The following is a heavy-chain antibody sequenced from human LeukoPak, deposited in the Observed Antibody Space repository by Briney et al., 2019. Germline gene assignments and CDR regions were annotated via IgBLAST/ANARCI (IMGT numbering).Heavy chain of an antibody. V-gene: IGHV3-21*01. J-gene: IGHJ5*02. CDR2: ISSSSNYL. D-gene: IGHD6-6*01. CDR1: GVTFSSYS. Sequence: GGSLRLSCAASGVTFSSYSMSWVRQAPGKGLEWVSFISSSSNYLYYADSVKGRFTISRDNAKNSLYLQMNSLRAEDTAVYYCARDVAARPRWFAPWGQGTLVTVSS. CDR3: ARDVAARPRWFAP.